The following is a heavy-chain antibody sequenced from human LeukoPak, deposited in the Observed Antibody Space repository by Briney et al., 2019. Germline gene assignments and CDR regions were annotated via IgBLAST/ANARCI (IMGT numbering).Heavy chain of an antibody. Sequence: ASVKVSCKASGYTFTGYYMHWVRQAPGQGLEWMGWINPNSGGTNYAQKFQGRVTMTRDTSISTAYMELSRLRSDDTAVYYCARDPQMWTADYYYGMDVWGQGTTVTVSS. CDR2: INPNSGGT. CDR3: ARDPQMWTADYYYGMDV. J-gene: IGHJ6*02. D-gene: IGHD2-21*01. CDR1: GYTFTGYY. V-gene: IGHV1-2*02.